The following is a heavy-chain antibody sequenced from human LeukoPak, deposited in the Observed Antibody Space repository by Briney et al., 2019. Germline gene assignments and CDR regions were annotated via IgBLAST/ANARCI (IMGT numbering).Heavy chain of an antibody. J-gene: IGHJ3*02. D-gene: IGHD3-22*01. V-gene: IGHV4-39*07. CDR3: AREYYYDSSGKEHDAFDI. CDR2: IYYSGST. Sequence: TSETLSLTCTVSGVSISSSSYYWGWIRQPPGKGLEWIGSIYYSGSTYYNPSLKSRVTISVDTSKNQFSLKLSSVTAADTAVYYCAREYYYDSSGKEHDAFDIWGQGTMVTVSS. CDR1: GVSISSSSYY.